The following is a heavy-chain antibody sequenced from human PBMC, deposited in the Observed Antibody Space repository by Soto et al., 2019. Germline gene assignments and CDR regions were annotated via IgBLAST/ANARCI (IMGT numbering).Heavy chain of an antibody. CDR2: LSAYKGNT. CDR1: GYTFTSYG. CDR3: ARAAASGPTAYYYYYYMDV. Sequence: QVPLVQSGAEVKKPGASVKVSCKASGYTFTSYGMSWVRQAPGQGLEWMGLLSAYKGNTNYAQKLQGRITMTTDTSTSTAYMELRSLRSDDTAVYYCARAAASGPTAYYYYYYMDVWGKGTTVTVSS. J-gene: IGHJ6*03. D-gene: IGHD1-1*01. V-gene: IGHV1-18*01.